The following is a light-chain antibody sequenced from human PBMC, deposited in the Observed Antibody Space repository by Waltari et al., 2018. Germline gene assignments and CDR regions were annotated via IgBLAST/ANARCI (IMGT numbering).Light chain of an antibody. CDR1: SSDVGGYNY. J-gene: IGLJ3*02. CDR2: DVS. Sequence: QSALTQPASVSGSPGQSITISCTGTSSDVGGYNYVSWYQQHPGKAPKLMIYDVSKRPSGVPNRFSGSKSGNTASLTSSGLQAEDEADYYCSSYTSSSTWVFGGGTKLTVL. CDR3: SSYTSSSTWV. V-gene: IGLV2-14*01.